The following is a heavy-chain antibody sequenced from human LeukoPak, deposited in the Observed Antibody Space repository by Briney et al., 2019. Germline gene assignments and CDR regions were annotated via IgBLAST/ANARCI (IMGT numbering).Heavy chain of an antibody. D-gene: IGHD4-17*01. CDR2: IYSGGST. Sequence: GGSLRLTCAASGFTVSSNYMNWVRQAPGKGLEWVSVIYSGGSTYYADSVKGRFTISRDNSKNTLYLQMNSLRAEDTAVYYCAREAVTRNYFDYWGQGTLVTVSS. CDR3: AREAVTRNYFDY. CDR1: GFTVSSNY. J-gene: IGHJ4*02. V-gene: IGHV3-53*01.